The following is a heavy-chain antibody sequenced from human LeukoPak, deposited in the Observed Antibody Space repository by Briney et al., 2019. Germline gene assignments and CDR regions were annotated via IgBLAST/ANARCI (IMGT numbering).Heavy chain of an antibody. V-gene: IGHV1-2*02. D-gene: IGHD6-13*01. CDR2: INPKSGGT. CDR1: GYTFTGYY. J-gene: IGHJ4*02. CDR3: AREAAAAGENYFDH. Sequence: ASVKVSCKASGYTFTGYYMHWVRQAPGQGLEWMGWINPKSGGTNYAQKFQGRVTMTRDTSISTAYMELSRLRSDDTAVYYCAREAAAAGENYFDHWGQGTLVTVSS.